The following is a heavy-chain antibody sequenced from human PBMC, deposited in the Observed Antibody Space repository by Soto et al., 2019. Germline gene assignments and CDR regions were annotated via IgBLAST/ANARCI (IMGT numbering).Heavy chain of an antibody. CDR3: ARRARADYYYMDV. V-gene: IGHV3-64*01. Sequence: EVQLVESGGGLAQPGGSLRLSCAASGFTFSSDAMDWVRQAPGKGLEYVSGISSNGIGTYYASSVKGRFTISRDNSRDTVYLQMDNLRPEDMAVYYCARRARADYYYMDVWGKGTTVTVS. D-gene: IGHD6-6*01. J-gene: IGHJ6*03. CDR2: ISSNGIGT. CDR1: GFTFSSDA.